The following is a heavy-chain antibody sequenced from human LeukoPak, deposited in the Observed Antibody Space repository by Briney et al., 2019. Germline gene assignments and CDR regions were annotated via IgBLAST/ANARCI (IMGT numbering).Heavy chain of an antibody. CDR2: INPNSGGT. Sequence: GASVKVSCKASGYTFTGYYMHWVRQAPGQGLEWMGWINPNSGGTNYAQKFQGRVTMTRDTSISTAYMELSRLRSDDTAVYYCARCIAAAGPWGIYYYYYMDVWGKGTTVTVSS. V-gene: IGHV1-2*02. D-gene: IGHD6-13*01. CDR3: ARCIAAAGPWGIYYYYYMDV. J-gene: IGHJ6*03. CDR1: GYTFTGYY.